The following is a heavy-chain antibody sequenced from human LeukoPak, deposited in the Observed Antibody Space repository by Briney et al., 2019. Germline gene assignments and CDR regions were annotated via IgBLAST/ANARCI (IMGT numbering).Heavy chain of an antibody. V-gene: IGHV4-59*01. D-gene: IGHD3-16*02. J-gene: IGHJ4*02. Sequence: SQTLSLTCTVSGGSISSYYWSWIRQPPGKGLEWIGYIYYSGSTNYNPSLKSRVTISVDTSKNQFSLKLSSVTAADTAVYYCARGLGELSLYGDPASWGQGTLVTVSS. CDR2: IYYSGST. CDR1: GGSISSYY. CDR3: ARGLGELSLYGDPAS.